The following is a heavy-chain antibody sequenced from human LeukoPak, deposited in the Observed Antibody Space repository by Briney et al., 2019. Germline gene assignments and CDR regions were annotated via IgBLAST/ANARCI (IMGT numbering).Heavy chain of an antibody. D-gene: IGHD1-14*01. J-gene: IGHJ4*02. Sequence: GGSLRLSCAASGFTFSSYGMSWVRQAPGKGLEWVSAISGSGGSTYYADSAKGRFTISRDNSKNTLYLQMNSLRAEDTAVYYCAKRGSEVGETVAPGDYWGQGTLVTVSS. CDR2: ISGSGGST. V-gene: IGHV3-23*01. CDR3: AKRGSEVGETVAPGDY. CDR1: GFTFSSYG.